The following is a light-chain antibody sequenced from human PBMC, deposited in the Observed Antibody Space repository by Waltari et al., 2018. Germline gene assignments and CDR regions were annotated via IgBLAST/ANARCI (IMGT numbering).Light chain of an antibody. J-gene: IGKJ1*01. Sequence: DVVMTQSPLSLSITPGQPASISCRSSQSLVNSDGNTYLSWYQQKAGQPPRLLIYQVSNRYSGVPDRFSGSGAGTDFTLKISRVEAEDVGVYYCGQGTHLWTFGQGTKVEIK. CDR2: QVS. CDR1: QSLVNSDGNTY. V-gene: IGKV2-30*01. CDR3: GQGTHLWT.